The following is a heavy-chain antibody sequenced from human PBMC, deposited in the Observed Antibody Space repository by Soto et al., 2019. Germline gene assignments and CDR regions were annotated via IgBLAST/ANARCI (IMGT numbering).Heavy chain of an antibody. D-gene: IGHD3-22*01. Sequence: QVQLVESGGGLVKPGGSLRLSCAASGFTFSDYYMSWIRQAPGKGLEWVSYISSSSSYTNYADSVKGRFTISRDNAKNSLYLQMNSLRAEDTAVYYCARDYDSSATGFDPWGQGTPVTVSS. J-gene: IGHJ5*02. V-gene: IGHV3-11*05. CDR2: ISSSSSYT. CDR3: ARDYDSSATGFDP. CDR1: GFTFSDYY.